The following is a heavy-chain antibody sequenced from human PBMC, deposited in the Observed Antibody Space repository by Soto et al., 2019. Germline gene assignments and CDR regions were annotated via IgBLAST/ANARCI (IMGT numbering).Heavy chain of an antibody. Sequence: SETLSLTCAVSGYSISSSNWWGWIRQPPGKGLQWIGYIYYSGTTYYNPSLKSRVTMSVDTSKNQFSLKLTSVTAVDTAVYYCARREIQGPIDYWGQGTLVTVSS. D-gene: IGHD1-26*01. J-gene: IGHJ4*02. CDR3: ARREIQGPIDY. CDR1: GYSISSSNW. CDR2: IYYSGTT. V-gene: IGHV4-28*01.